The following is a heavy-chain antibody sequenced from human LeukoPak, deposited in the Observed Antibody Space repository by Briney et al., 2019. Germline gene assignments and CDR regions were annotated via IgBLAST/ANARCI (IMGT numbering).Heavy chain of an antibody. Sequence: GGSLRLSCAASGFTFSTYALSWVRQAPGKGLEWVSAISGSGGRTFYADSVKGRFTIPRDNSKNTLYLQMNSLRAEDTATYYCARYDFWSGYLYYFDYWGQGTLVTVSS. CDR2: ISGSGGRT. CDR1: GFTFSTYA. CDR3: ARYDFWSGYLYYFDY. V-gene: IGHV3-23*01. D-gene: IGHD3-3*01. J-gene: IGHJ4*02.